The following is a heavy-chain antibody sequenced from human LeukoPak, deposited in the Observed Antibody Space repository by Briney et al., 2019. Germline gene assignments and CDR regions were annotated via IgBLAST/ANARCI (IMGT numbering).Heavy chain of an antibody. CDR2: TYYRSKWYN. CDR3: ARGSKGSSPYWYFDL. J-gene: IGHJ2*01. Sequence: SQTLSLTCAISGDSVSINSATWKSIRQSPSRGLEWLGRTYYRSKWYNDYAVSVKSRITINPDTSKNQFSLQLDSVSPEDTAVYYCARGSKGSSPYWYFDLWGRGTLVTVSS. V-gene: IGHV6-1*01. CDR1: GDSVSINSAT. D-gene: IGHD6-13*01.